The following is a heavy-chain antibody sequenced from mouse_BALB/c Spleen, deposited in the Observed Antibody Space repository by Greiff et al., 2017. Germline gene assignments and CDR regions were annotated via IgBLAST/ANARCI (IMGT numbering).Heavy chain of an antibody. J-gene: IGHJ3*01. V-gene: IGHV5-9-4*01. CDR2: ISSGGSYT. CDR3: AQNYYGSSLPFAY. Sequence: EVKVVESGGGLVKPGGSPKLSCAASGFTFSSYAMSWVRQSPEKRLEWVAEISSGGSYTYYPDTVTGRFTISRDNAKNTLYLEMSSLRSEDTAMYYCAQNYYGSSLPFAYWGQGSLVTVSA. CDR1: GFTFSSYA. D-gene: IGHD1-1*01.